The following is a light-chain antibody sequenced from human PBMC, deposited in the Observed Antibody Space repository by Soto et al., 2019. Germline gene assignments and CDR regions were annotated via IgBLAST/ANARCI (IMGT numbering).Light chain of an antibody. CDR1: QSVSSTF. V-gene: IGKV3-20*01. CDR2: AAS. J-gene: IGKJ3*01. Sequence: EIVLTKSPGTLSLSAGERATLSCRASQSVSSTFFAWYQQKPGQAPRLIIYAASSRATGIPDRFSGRGSGTDGSLTISRLEPEDFAVYYCQQYGTSPCTFGPGTKVDI. CDR3: QQYGTSPCT.